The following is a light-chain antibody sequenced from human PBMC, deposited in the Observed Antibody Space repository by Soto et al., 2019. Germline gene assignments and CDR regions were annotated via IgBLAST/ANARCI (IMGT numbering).Light chain of an antibody. CDR3: QQFNSYPVT. Sequence: AIQLTQAPSSLSASVGDTVTITCRASQGICSALAWYQQKPGKAPKLLIYDASSFENGVPSRFSGSGSGTDFTLTISSLQPEDFATYYCQQFNSYPVTFGQGTKLEIK. J-gene: IGKJ2*01. CDR2: DAS. V-gene: IGKV1-13*02. CDR1: QGICSA.